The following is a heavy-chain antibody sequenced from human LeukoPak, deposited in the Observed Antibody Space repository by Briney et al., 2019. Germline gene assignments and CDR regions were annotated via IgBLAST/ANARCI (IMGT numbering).Heavy chain of an antibody. CDR1: GFTFDEYG. J-gene: IGHJ5*02. D-gene: IGHD6-13*01. V-gene: IGHV3-20*04. CDR2: INWNGGST. CDR3: ARPPGSSWHNWFDP. Sequence: PGGSLRLSCAASGFTFDEYGMSWVRQAPGKGLEWVSGINWNGGSTGYADSVKGRFTISRDNAKNSLYLQMNSLRAEDTALYYCARPPGSSWHNWFDPWGQGTLVTVSS.